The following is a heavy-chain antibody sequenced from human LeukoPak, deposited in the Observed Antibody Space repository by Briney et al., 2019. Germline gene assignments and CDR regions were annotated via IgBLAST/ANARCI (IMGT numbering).Heavy chain of an antibody. CDR3: ASTGIVVRRGGDY. CDR1: GGSISSSNW. J-gene: IGHJ4*02. V-gene: IGHV4-4*02. D-gene: IGHD6-19*01. CDR2: IYHSGST. Sequence: SETLSLTCAASGGSISSSNWWSWVRQPPGKGLEWIGEIYHSGSTNYNPSLKSRVTISVDRSKNQFSLKLSSVTAADTAVYYCASTGIVVRRGGDYWGQGTLVTVSS.